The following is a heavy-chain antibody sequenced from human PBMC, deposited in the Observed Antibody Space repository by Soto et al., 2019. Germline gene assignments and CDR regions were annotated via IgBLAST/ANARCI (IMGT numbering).Heavy chain of an antibody. CDR3: ARDIVVVVGATGDYYYYGMDV. D-gene: IGHD2-15*01. Sequence: SVKVSCQASGGTFSSYAISWGRQAPVQGLEWMGGIIPIFGTANYAQKFQGRVTITADESTSTAYMELSSLRSEDTAVYYCARDIVVVVGATGDYYYYGMDVWGQGTTVTVSS. CDR1: GGTFSSYA. CDR2: IIPIFGTA. V-gene: IGHV1-69*01. J-gene: IGHJ6*02.